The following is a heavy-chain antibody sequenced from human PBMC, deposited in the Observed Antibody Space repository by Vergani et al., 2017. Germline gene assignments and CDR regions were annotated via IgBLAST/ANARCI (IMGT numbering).Heavy chain of an antibody. Sequence: QVQLVQSGAEVKKPGASVKVSCKASGYTFTSYGISWVRQAPGQGLEWMGWISAYNGNTNYAQKLQGRVTMTTDTSTSTAYMELRSLRSDDTAVYYCAGDRECVVVAATSDYYYYGMDVWGQGTTVTVSS. D-gene: IGHD2-15*01. CDR1: GYTFTSYG. J-gene: IGHJ6*02. CDR2: ISAYNGNT. CDR3: AGDRECVVVAATSDYYYYGMDV. V-gene: IGHV1-18*01.